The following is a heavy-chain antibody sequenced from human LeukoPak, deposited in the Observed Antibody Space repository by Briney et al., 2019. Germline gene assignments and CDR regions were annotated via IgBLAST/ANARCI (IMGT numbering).Heavy chain of an antibody. Sequence: GGSLRLSCVVSGFTFNNHAMSWVRQAPGKGLEWVSAISGSGDNTFYAGSVRGRFTISRDNSKNTLYLQMDSLRAEDTAIYYCTKDFRGSGYYFDYWGQGTPVTVSS. CDR3: TKDFRGSGYYFDY. CDR2: ISGSGDNT. J-gene: IGHJ4*02. D-gene: IGHD3-10*01. V-gene: IGHV3-23*01. CDR1: GFTFNNHA.